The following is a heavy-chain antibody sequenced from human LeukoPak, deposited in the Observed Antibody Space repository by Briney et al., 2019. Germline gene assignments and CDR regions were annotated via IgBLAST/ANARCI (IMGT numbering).Heavy chain of an antibody. D-gene: IGHD2-2*01. CDR3: ARDQPLTVASWVYFYYYMGV. Sequence: GGSLRLSCAASGFTFSSYEMNWVRQAPGKGLEWVANIKQDGGDKYYLDSVKGRFTISRDNAKKSVFLQMNSLRAEDTAVYFCARDQPLTVASWVYFYYYMGVWSKGTTVTVSS. V-gene: IGHV3-7*01. CDR1: GFTFSSYE. J-gene: IGHJ6*03. CDR2: IKQDGGDK.